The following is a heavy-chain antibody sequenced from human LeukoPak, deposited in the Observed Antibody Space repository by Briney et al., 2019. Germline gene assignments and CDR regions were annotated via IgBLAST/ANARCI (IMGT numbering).Heavy chain of an antibody. CDR3: ARGLILTGYYTD. CDR1: GYTLTDYY. J-gene: IGHJ4*02. D-gene: IGHD3-9*01. V-gene: IGHV1-2*02. Sequence: ASVKVSCKASGYTLTDYYLHWVRQAPGHGLKWMGWINPNSGATHYAQSHQARVTMTTDTSTSTAYMELRSLRSDDTAVYYCARGLILTGYYTDWGQGTLVTVSS. CDR2: INPNSGAT.